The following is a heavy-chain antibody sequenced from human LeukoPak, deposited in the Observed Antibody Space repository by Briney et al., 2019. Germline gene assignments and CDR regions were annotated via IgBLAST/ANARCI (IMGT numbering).Heavy chain of an antibody. J-gene: IGHJ3*02. CDR2: IIGSGGST. D-gene: IGHD3-9*01. CDR3: AKEMSDIVAGYADAFDI. V-gene: IGHV3-23*01. CDR1: GFTFRSYA. Sequence: GGSLRLSCAASGFTFRSYAMSWVRQAPGKGLEWVSAIIGSGGSTYYADSVKGRFTISRDNSKNTLYLQMNSLRAVDTALYYCAKEMSDIVAGYADAFDIWGQGTMVTVSS.